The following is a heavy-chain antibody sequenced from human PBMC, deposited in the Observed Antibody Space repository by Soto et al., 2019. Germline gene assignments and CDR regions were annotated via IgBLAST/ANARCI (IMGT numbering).Heavy chain of an antibody. Sequence: GGSLRLSCAASGFTFSTSWMNWVRQAPGKGLEWVSAISGSGGSTYYADPVKGRFTISRDNSKNTLYLQMNSLRAEDTAVYYCAKDYSVVVVAATVSWPLDVWGKGTPVTVSS. CDR3: AKDYSVVVVAATVSWPLDV. D-gene: IGHD2-15*01. J-gene: IGHJ6*04. CDR1: GFTFSTSW. CDR2: ISGSGGST. V-gene: IGHV3-23*01.